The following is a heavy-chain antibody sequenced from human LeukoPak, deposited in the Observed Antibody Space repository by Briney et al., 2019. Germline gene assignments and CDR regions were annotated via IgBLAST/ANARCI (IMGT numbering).Heavy chain of an antibody. CDR3: ARIYYDSSGYRLFDY. CDR2: INEDGSEK. J-gene: IGHJ4*02. CDR1: GFTFSTHW. D-gene: IGHD3-22*01. V-gene: IGHV3-7*02. Sequence: GGSLRLSCAASGFTFSTHWMSWVRQAPGKGLEWVANINEDGSEKYYVDSVKGRFTISRDNAKNSLYLQMNSLRVEDTALYYCARIYYDSSGYRLFDYWGQGTLVTVSS.